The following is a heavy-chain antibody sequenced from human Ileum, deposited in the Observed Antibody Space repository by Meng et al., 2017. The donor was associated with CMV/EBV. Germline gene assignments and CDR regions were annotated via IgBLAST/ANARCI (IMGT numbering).Heavy chain of an antibody. D-gene: IGHD6-13*01. V-gene: IGHV4-34*01. CDR1: GGSFSGYY. J-gene: IGHJ5*02. CDR3: ARGGAAAGRGWYNWFDP. CDR2: ITHSGST. Sequence: GGSFSGYYWSWIRQPPGKGLEWIGEITHSGSTKYNPSLKSRVTISVDTSKNQFSLKLSSVTAADTAVYYCARGGAAAGRGWYNWFDPWGQGTLVTVSS.